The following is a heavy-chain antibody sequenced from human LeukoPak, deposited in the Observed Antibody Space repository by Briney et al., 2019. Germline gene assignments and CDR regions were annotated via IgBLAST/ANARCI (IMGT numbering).Heavy chain of an antibody. CDR1: GGSISSYY. CDR3: ARHPDDAAWYFDL. CDR2: IYYSGST. D-gene: IGHD1-14*01. J-gene: IGHJ2*01. V-gene: IGHV4-59*08. Sequence: SETLSLTCTVSGGSISSYYWSWIRQPPGKGLEWIGYIYYSGSTNYNPSLKSRVTISVDTSKNQFSLKLSSVTAADTAVYYCARHPDDAAWYFDLWGRGTLVTVSS.